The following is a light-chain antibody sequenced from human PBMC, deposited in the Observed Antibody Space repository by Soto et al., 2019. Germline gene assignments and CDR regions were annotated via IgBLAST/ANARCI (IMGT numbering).Light chain of an antibody. CDR3: QQRSNWSPYT. J-gene: IGKJ2*01. CDR1: QSVSSY. V-gene: IGKV3-11*01. Sequence: EIVLTQSPATLSLSPGERATLSCRASQSVSSYLAWYQQKPGQAPRLLIYDASNRATGIPDRFSGSGSGTDFTHTSSSREPEDFAVYYCQQRSNWSPYTFGQGTKLEIK. CDR2: DAS.